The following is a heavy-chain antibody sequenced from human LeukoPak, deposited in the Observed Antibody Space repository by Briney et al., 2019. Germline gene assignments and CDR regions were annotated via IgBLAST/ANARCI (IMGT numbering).Heavy chain of an antibody. Sequence: PGGSLRLSCAASGFTFSSYAMHWVRQAPGKGLEWVAVIWYDGSNKYYADSVKGRFTISRDNAKNSLYLQMNSLRAEDTAVYYCAREGSYCGGDCYSNGMDVWGQGTTVTVSS. CDR1: GFTFSSYA. V-gene: IGHV3-33*08. CDR2: IWYDGSNK. D-gene: IGHD2-21*02. CDR3: AREGSYCGGDCYSNGMDV. J-gene: IGHJ6*02.